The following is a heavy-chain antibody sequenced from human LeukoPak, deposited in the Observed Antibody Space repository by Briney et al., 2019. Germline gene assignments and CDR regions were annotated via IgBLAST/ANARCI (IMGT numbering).Heavy chain of an antibody. Sequence: GRALRLSSAASRFTFSIYVMHWGREAPGRGLWCGAVISDDGSNKYYADSVTGRFTISRDNSKNTLYLQMNSLRSEDTAVYYCATGATIFGVVYHWFDPWGQGTLVTVSS. CDR3: ATGATIFGVVYHWFDP. D-gene: IGHD3-3*01. J-gene: IGHJ5*02. V-gene: IGHV3-30*03. CDR1: RFTFSIYV. CDR2: ISDDGSNK.